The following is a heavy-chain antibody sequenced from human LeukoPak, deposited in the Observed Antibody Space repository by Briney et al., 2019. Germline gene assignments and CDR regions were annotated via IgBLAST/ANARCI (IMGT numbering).Heavy chain of an antibody. CDR3: AKDVHNYGVDV. J-gene: IGHJ6*02. V-gene: IGHV3-23*01. Sequence: SGGSLRLSCAASGFTFNHYAIWVRQASGKWLDWVAAISGSGDRTYHADSVQGRFTISRDNSKNTLYLQMNSLRVEDTAVYFCAKDVHNYGVDVWGQGTMVTVSS. CDR1: GFTFNHYA. CDR2: ISGSGDRT. D-gene: IGHD3-10*02.